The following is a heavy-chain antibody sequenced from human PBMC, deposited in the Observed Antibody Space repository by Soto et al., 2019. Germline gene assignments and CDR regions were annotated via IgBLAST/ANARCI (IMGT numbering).Heavy chain of an antibody. D-gene: IGHD3-22*01. CDR2: IIPIFGTA. Sequence: SVKVSCKASGGTFSSYAISWVRQAPGQGLEWMGGIIPIFGTANYAQKFRGRVTITADESTSTAYMELSSLRSEDTAVYYCARAMIGSNYYYYYGMDVWGQGTTVTVSS. CDR1: GGTFSSYA. CDR3: ARAMIGSNYYYYYGMDV. J-gene: IGHJ6*02. V-gene: IGHV1-69*13.